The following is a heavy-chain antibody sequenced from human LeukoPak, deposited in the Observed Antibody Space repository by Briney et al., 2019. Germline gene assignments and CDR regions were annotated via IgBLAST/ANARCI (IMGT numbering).Heavy chain of an antibody. D-gene: IGHD6-19*01. J-gene: IGHJ4*02. V-gene: IGHV3-21*01. CDR3: AKMAVAGIIGRYYFDY. CDR2: ISSSSSYI. CDR1: GFTFSSYS. Sequence: PGGSLRLSCAASGFTFSSYSMNWVRQAPGKGLEWVSSISSSSSYIYYADSVKGRFTISRDNAKNSLYLQMNSLRAEDTAVYYCAKMAVAGIIGRYYFDYWGQGTLVTVSS.